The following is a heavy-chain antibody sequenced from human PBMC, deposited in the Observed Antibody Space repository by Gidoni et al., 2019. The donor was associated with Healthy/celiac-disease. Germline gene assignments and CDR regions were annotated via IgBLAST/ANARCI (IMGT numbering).Heavy chain of an antibody. CDR1: GGSISRGSYY. V-gene: IGHV4-61*02. Sequence: QVQLQESGPGLVKPSQTLSLTCTVSGGSISRGSYYWSWIRQPAGKGLEWIGRIYTSGSTNYNPSLKSRVTISVDTSKNQFSLKLSSVTAADTAVYYCAREGHYDSSGWYFDYWGQGTLVTVSS. CDR3: AREGHYDSSGWYFDY. CDR2: IYTSGST. J-gene: IGHJ4*02. D-gene: IGHD3-22*01.